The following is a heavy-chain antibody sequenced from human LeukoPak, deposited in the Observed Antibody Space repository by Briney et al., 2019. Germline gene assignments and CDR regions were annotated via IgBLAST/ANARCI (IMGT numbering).Heavy chain of an antibody. CDR1: GFTFSSNW. Sequence: GGSLRLSCAASGFTFSSNWMHWVRQAPGKGLVWVSRINEDGSATNYADSVKGRSTIFGDNAKNTLYLQMNSLRAEDTAVYYCVRDLGGRSGHWGQGTLVTVSS. V-gene: IGHV3-74*01. CDR3: VRDLGGRSGH. CDR2: INEDGSAT. J-gene: IGHJ4*02. D-gene: IGHD1-26*01.